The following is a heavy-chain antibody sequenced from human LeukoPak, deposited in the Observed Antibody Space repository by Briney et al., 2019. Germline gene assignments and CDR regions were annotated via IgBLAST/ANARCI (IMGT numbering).Heavy chain of an antibody. J-gene: IGHJ4*02. CDR1: GFTFSSYG. CDR2: ISYDGSNK. D-gene: IGHD2-15*01. V-gene: IGHV3-30*03. CDR3: ARKGRYCSGGSCYSEDYFDY. Sequence: GGSLRFSCAASGFTFSSYGMHWVRQAPGKGLEWVAVISYDGSNKYYADSVKGRFTISRDNSKNTLYLQMNSLRAEDTAVYYCARKGRYCSGGSCYSEDYFDYWGQGTLVTVSS.